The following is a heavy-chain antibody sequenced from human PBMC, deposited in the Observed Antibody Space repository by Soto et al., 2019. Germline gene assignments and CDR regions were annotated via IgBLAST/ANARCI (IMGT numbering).Heavy chain of an antibody. CDR1: GGSFSGYY. CDR2: INHSGST. J-gene: IGHJ6*02. D-gene: IGHD3-10*01. V-gene: IGHV4-34*01. Sequence: SETLSLTCAVYGGSFSGYYWSWIRQPPGKGLEWIGEINHSGSTNYNPSLKSRVTISVDTSKNQFSLKLSSVTAADTAVYYCAGHYYGSGSYYGYYYYYGMDVWGQGTTVTVSS. CDR3: AGHYYGSGSYYGYYYYYGMDV.